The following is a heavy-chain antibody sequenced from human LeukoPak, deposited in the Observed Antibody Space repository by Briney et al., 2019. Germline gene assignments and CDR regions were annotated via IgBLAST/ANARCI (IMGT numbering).Heavy chain of an antibody. CDR3: ARDRDHAFDY. V-gene: IGHV1-18*04. D-gene: IGHD2-21*02. J-gene: IGHJ4*02. CDR1: GYTFTSNG. CDR2: ISTYSGNT. Sequence: ASVRVSCKASGYTFTSNGISWVRQAPGQGLEWMGWISTYSGNTNYAQMFQGRVTMTTEKSTRIVYMELRSLRYEDTAIYYCARDRDHAFDYWGQGTLVTVSS.